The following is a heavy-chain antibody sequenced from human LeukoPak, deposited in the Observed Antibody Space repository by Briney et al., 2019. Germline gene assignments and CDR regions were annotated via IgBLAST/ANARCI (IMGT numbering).Heavy chain of an antibody. J-gene: IGHJ6*02. D-gene: IGHD3-10*01. CDR3: AKDLWFGELTSYYYGMDV. Sequence: HSGGSLRLSCAASGFTFSSYGMHWVRQAPGKGLEWVAFIRYDGSNKYYADSVKGRFTIPRDNSKNTLYLQMNSLRAEDTAVYYCAKDLWFGELTSYYYGMDVWGQGTTVTVSS. CDR1: GFTFSSYG. V-gene: IGHV3-30*02. CDR2: IRYDGSNK.